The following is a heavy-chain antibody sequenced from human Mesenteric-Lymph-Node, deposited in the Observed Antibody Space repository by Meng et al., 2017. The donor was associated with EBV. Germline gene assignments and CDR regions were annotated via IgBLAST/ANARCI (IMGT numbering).Heavy chain of an antibody. D-gene: IGHD2-21*02. CDR1: GCALCPSGVC. Sequence: QIPLKESRPTLVKPTQTLPLTCSFPGCALCPSGVCVGWIRQPPGKALEWLALIYWDDGQSYQPSLKTRLTITKDTSKNQVLLTMTNMDPADIATYFCAHRSYCGGDCTVFDYWGQGTLVTVSS. J-gene: IGHJ4*02. V-gene: IGHV2-5*02. CDR2: IYWDDGQ. CDR3: AHRSYCGGDCTVFDY.